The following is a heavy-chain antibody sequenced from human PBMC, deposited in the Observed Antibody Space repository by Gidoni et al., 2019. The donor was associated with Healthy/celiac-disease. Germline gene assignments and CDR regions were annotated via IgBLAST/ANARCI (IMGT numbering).Heavy chain of an antibody. D-gene: IGHD3-22*01. CDR2: ISSSSVYI. V-gene: IGHV3-21*01. CDR3: ARDLGDYYDSSGYYRFDY. Sequence: EVQLVGSGGGLVKPGGSLRLSCEAYGVPFSSDSLNWVRQAPWTGLAWVSSISSSSVYIYYADSVKVRFTISRDNAKNSLYLQMNSLRAEDTAVYYCARDLGDYYDSSGYYRFDYWGQGTLVTVSS. J-gene: IGHJ4*02. CDR1: GVPFSSDS.